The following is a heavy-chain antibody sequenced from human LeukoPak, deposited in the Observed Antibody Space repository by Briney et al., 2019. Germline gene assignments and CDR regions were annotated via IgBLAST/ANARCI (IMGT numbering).Heavy chain of an antibody. CDR2: INSDGSST. CDR3: AREATVTSDWFDP. CDR1: GFTFSSYW. D-gene: IGHD4-17*01. V-gene: IGHV3-74*01. J-gene: IGHJ5*02. Sequence: GGSLRLSCAASGFTFSSYWMHWVRQAPGKGLVWVSRINSDGSSTSYADSVKGRFTISRDNAKNTLYLQVNSLRAEDTAVYYCAREATVTSDWFDPWGQGTLVTVSS.